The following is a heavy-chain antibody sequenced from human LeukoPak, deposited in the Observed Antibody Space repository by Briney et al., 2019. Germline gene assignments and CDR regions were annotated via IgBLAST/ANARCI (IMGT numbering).Heavy chain of an antibody. D-gene: IGHD6-13*01. CDR3: ARGSSSCPLDY. V-gene: IGHV1-69*04. CDR1: GGTFSSYA. Sequence: SVKVSCKASGGTFSSYAISWVRQAPGQGLEWMGRIIPILGIANYAQEFQGRVTITADKSTSTAYMELSSLRSEDTAVYYCARGSSSCPLDYWGQGTLVTVSS. J-gene: IGHJ4*02. CDR2: IIPILGIA.